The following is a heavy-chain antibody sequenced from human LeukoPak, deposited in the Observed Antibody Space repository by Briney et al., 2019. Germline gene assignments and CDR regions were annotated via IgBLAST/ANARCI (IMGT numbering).Heavy chain of an antibody. V-gene: IGHV1-18*01. Sequence: ASVKVSCKASGGTFSSYAISWVRQAPGQGLEWMGWISAYNGNTNYAQKLQGRVTMTTDTSTSTAYMELRSLRSDDTAVYYCARDWKGYDFWSGYSNAFDIWGQGTMVTVSS. CDR1: GGTFSSYA. D-gene: IGHD3-3*01. J-gene: IGHJ3*02. CDR3: ARDWKGYDFWSGYSNAFDI. CDR2: ISAYNGNT.